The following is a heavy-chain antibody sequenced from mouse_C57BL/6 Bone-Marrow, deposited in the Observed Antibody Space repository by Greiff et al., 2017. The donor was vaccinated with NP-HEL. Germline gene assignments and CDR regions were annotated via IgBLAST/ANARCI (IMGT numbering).Heavy chain of an antibody. CDR2: INPYNGGT. CDR3: ARQHYGSLFDY. Sequence: EVQLQQSGPVLVKPGASVKMSCKASGYTFTDYYMNWVKQSHGKSLEWIGVINPYNGGTSYNQKFKGKATLTFDKSSSTAYMELNSLTSEDSAVYYCARQHYGSLFDYWGQGTTLTVSS. V-gene: IGHV1-19*01. D-gene: IGHD1-1*01. CDR1: GYTFTDYY. J-gene: IGHJ2*01.